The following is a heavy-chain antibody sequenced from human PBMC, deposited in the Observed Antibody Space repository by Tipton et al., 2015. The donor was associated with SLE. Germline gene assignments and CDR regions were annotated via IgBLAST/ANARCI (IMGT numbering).Heavy chain of an antibody. CDR2: IYYSGST. CDR1: GDSISSHY. J-gene: IGHJ4*02. V-gene: IGHV4-59*11. CDR3: ARGAAAGPFDY. Sequence: LRLSCTVSGDSISSHYWSWIRQPPGKGLEWIGYIYYSGSTNYNPSLKSRVTISVDTSKNQFSLKLSSVTAADTAVYYCARGAAAGPFDYWGQGTLVTVSS. D-gene: IGHD6-13*01.